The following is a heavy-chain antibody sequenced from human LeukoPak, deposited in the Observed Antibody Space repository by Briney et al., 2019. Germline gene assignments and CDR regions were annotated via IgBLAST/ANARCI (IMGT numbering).Heavy chain of an antibody. D-gene: IGHD2-2*01. Sequence: GASVKVSCKASGYTFTSYGISWVRQAPGQGLEWMGWISAYNGKTNYAQKLQGRVTMTTDTSTSTAYMELRSLRSDDTAVYYCARGLSVGYCSSTSCSDWDYYGMDVWGQGTTVTVSS. V-gene: IGHV1-18*01. CDR1: GYTFTSYG. J-gene: IGHJ6*02. CDR3: ARGLSVGYCSSTSCSDWDYYGMDV. CDR2: ISAYNGKT.